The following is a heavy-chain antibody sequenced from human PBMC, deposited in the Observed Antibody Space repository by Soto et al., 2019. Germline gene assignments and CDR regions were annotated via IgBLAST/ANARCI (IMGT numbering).Heavy chain of an antibody. Sequence: GGSLRLSCAASGFTFSNYAMHWVRQAPGKGLEWVAFISYDATNKFYADSVRGRFTISRDNFKNTLYLQMDSLRAEDSAVYYCAKVSITYNWNYGYFFDYWGQGTLVTVSS. CDR2: ISYDATNK. CDR3: AKVSITYNWNYGYFFDY. J-gene: IGHJ4*02. V-gene: IGHV3-30*18. CDR1: GFTFSNYA. D-gene: IGHD1-7*01.